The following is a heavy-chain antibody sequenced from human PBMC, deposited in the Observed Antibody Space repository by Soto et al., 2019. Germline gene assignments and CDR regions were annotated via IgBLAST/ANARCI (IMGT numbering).Heavy chain of an antibody. CDR3: ARDGIAATGYYYYYGMDV. Sequence: EEQVVESGGGLVKPGGSLRLSCAASGFTFSGYSMNWVRQAPGKGLEWVSSISSSSSYIFYADSVKGRFTISRDNAKNSLYLQMTSLRAEDTAVYYCARDGIAATGYYYYYGMDVWGQGTTVTVSS. J-gene: IGHJ6*02. V-gene: IGHV3-21*01. CDR2: ISSSSSYI. D-gene: IGHD6-13*01. CDR1: GFTFSGYS.